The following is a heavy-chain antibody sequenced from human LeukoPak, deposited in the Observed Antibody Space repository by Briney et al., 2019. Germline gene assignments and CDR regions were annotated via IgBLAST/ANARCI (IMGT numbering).Heavy chain of an antibody. J-gene: IGHJ4*02. CDR1: GFTFSSYA. CDR2: ISGSGGST. Sequence: PGGSLRLSCAASGFTFSSYAMSWVRQAPGKGLEWVSAISGSGGSTYYADSVKGRFTISRDNSKNTLYLQMNSLRAEDTAEHICASPHFIVVVPAALDYWGQGTLVTVPS. CDR3: ASPHFIVVVPAALDY. D-gene: IGHD2-2*01. V-gene: IGHV3-23*01.